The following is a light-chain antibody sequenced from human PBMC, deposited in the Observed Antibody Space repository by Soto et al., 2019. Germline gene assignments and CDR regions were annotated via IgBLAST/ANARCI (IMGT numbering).Light chain of an antibody. CDR3: QQRSTWPPYT. J-gene: IGKJ2*01. CDR1: QRVSSY. Sequence: EIVLTQSPVTLSLSPGERAALSCRARQRVSSYLAWYQQKPGQAPRVLIYDGSNRATGIPARFSGSRSGQDFTLTISSLEPEDFAVYYCQQRSTWPPYTFGHGTKLELK. CDR2: DGS. V-gene: IGKV3-11*01.